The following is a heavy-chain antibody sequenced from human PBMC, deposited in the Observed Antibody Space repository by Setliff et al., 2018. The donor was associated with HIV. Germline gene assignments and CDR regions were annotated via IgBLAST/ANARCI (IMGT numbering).Heavy chain of an antibody. D-gene: IGHD3-16*01. Sequence: LRLSCTTSGFSFANYVMSWLRQAPGKGLEWVGVIRSKAFGGTTDYAASVKGRFTISRDNARSSLYLQLNSLRSEDTAVYYCARDLIWGFDYWGQGTPVTVS. V-gene: IGHV3-49*03. CDR1: GFSFANYV. J-gene: IGHJ4*02. CDR3: ARDLIWGFDY. CDR2: IRSKAFGGTT.